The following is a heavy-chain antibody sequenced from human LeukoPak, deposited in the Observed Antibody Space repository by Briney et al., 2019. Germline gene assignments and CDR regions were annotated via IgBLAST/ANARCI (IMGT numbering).Heavy chain of an antibody. V-gene: IGHV4-34*01. CDR3: VTYYFDSSGPKKNY. J-gene: IGHJ4*02. D-gene: IGHD3-22*01. Sequence: SETLSLTCAVYGGSFSGYYWSWIRQPPGKGLEWIGGINHSGSTNYNPSLKSRVTISVDTSKKQFSLKLSSVTAADTAVYYCVTYYFDSSGPKKNYWGQGTLVTVSS. CDR1: GGSFSGYY. CDR2: INHSGST.